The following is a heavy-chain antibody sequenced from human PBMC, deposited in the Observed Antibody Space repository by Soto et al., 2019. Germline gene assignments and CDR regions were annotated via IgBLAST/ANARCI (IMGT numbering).Heavy chain of an antibody. V-gene: IGHV3-21*01. CDR1: VCTFSRYL. CDR3: ARDRSNSNVKSMWSY. CDR2: ISISSSYI. D-gene: IGHD2-21*01. J-gene: IGHJ4*02. Sequence: GGSLRLSFALYVCTFSRYLMTAVRHSPGKGLEWDASISISSSYINYAASVNGRVTISRDNSNNSLYMQINSLGAEDTAVYYRARDRSNSNVKSMWSYWGPGTLHNV.